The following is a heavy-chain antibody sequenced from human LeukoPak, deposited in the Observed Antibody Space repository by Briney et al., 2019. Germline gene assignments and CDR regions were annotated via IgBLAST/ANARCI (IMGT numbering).Heavy chain of an antibody. J-gene: IGHJ4*02. CDR2: MNPNSGNT. D-gene: IGHD4-17*01. Sequence: ASVKVSCKASGYTFTGYYMHWVRQAPGQGLEWMGWMNPNSGNTGCAQKFQGRVTMTRNTSISTAYMELSSLRSEDTAVYYCAREGSTMTTLDYWGQGTLVTVSS. CDR1: GYTFTGYY. V-gene: IGHV1-8*02. CDR3: AREGSTMTTLDY.